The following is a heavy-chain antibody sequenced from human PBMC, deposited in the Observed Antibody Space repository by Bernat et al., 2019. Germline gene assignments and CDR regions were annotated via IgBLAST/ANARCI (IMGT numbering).Heavy chain of an antibody. CDR1: GASIAGGSYH. CDR3: AKGDHLGELSH. J-gene: IGHJ4*02. Sequence: QLQLQESGPRLVEPSQTLSLACTVTGASIAGGSYHWSWVRQYPGKGLEWIGFVSTSGSTSYNPSLKSRLSISLETSKNQFSVRLTSVTAADTAVYYCAKGDHLGELSHWGQGALVTVSS. CDR2: VSTSGST. V-gene: IGHV4-31*03. D-gene: IGHD3-16*02.